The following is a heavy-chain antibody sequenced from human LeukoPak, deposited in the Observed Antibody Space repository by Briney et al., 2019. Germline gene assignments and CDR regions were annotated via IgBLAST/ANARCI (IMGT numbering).Heavy chain of an antibody. J-gene: IGHJ4*02. V-gene: IGHV3-66*02. Sequence: GGSLRLSCVASGFTVSSNYMSWVRQAPGKGLEWVSVIYSTGTTYCADSVKGRFTTSRDNSKNTLYLEMNSLRPEDTALYYCARKGRTSLADFDYWGQRTPVTVSS. D-gene: IGHD2-15*01. CDR3: ARKGRTSLADFDY. CDR1: GFTVSSNY. CDR2: IYSTGTT.